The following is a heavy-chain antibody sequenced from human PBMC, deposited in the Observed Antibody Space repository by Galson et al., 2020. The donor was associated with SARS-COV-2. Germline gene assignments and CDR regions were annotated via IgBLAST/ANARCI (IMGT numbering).Heavy chain of an antibody. V-gene: IGHV4-39*07. CDR3: ASSPNPKTVAGTLVYYFDY. Sequence: SETLSLNCTVSGGSISSSSYYWGWIRQPPGKGLEWIGSIYYSGSTYYNPSLKSRVTISVDTSKNQFSLKLSSVTAADTAVYYCASSPNPKTVAGTLVYYFDYWGQGTLVTVSS. J-gene: IGHJ4*02. CDR2: IYYSGST. D-gene: IGHD6-19*01. CDR1: GGSISSSSYY.